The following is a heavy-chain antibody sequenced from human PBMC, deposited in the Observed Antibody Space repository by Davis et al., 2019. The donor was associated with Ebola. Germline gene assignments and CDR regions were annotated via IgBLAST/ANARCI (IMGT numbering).Heavy chain of an antibody. V-gene: IGHV4-31*03. Sequence: PSETLSLTCTVSGGSISSGGYYWSWIRQHPGKGLEWIGYIYYSGSTYYNPSLKSRVTISVVTSKNQFSLKLSSVTAADTAVYYCARGAGLIVGHYYFDYWGQGTLVTVSS. CDR1: GGSISSGGYY. J-gene: IGHJ4*02. D-gene: IGHD3-22*01. CDR2: IYYSGST. CDR3: ARGAGLIVGHYYFDY.